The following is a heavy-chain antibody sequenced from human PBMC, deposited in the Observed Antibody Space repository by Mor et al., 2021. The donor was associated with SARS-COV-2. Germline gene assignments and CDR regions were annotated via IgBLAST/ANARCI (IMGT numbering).Heavy chain of an antibody. D-gene: IGHD2-21*02. CDR2: IDPSDSYT. Sequence: GKGLEWMGRIDPSDSYTNYSPSFQGHVTISADKSISTAYLQWSSLKASDTAMYYCARRYCGGDCNDAFDIWGQGTMVTVSS. J-gene: IGHJ3*02. V-gene: IGHV5-10-1*01. CDR3: ARRYCGGDCNDAFDI.